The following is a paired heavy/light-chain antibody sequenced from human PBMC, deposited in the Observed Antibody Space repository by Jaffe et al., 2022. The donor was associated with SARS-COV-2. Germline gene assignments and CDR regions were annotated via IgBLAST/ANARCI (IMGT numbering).Heavy chain of an antibody. J-gene: IGHJ4*02. V-gene: IGHV3-21*01. CDR1: GFTFSSYS. CDR2: ISGPSTSI. CDR3: VRGGYFDSRGSYQPFDY. D-gene: IGHD3-22*01. Sequence: EVQLVESGGGLVKPGGSLRVSCAASGFTFSSYSMNWVRQAPGKGLEWVSSISGPSTSIYYADSVKGRFTISRDNAEESLYLQMNNLRAEDTAVYYCVRGGYFDSRGSYQPFDYWGQGTLVTVSS.
Light chain of an antibody. CDR3: QTWGTGLQV. Sequence: QLALTQSPSASASLGASVKLTCTLSSGHTIYSIAWHQQQAEKGPRYLMKVNSDGSHIKGDGIPDRFSGSSSGAERYLTISSLQSEDEADYYCQTWGTGLQVFGGGTKVTVL. J-gene: IGLJ3*02. V-gene: IGLV4-69*01. CDR1: SGHTIYS. CDR2: VNSDGSH.